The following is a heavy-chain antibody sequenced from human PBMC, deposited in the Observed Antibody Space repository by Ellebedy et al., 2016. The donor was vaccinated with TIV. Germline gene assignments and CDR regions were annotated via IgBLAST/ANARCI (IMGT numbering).Heavy chain of an antibody. V-gene: IGHV3-30*18. CDR1: GFTFSTFG. CDR2: ISYDGSIK. D-gene: IGHD1-26*01. J-gene: IGHJ4*02. CDR3: VKDGSSTWYGGMDN. Sequence: PGGSLRLSCSVSGFTFSTFGMHWVRQAPGKGLEWVAMISYDGSIKNSADFVRGRFTISRDNSKNTLYLQMNSLRPEDTAIYYCVKDGSSTWYGGMDNWGQGTLVTVSS.